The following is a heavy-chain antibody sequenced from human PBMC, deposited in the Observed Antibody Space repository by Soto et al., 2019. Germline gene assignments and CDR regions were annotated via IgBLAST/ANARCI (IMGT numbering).Heavy chain of an antibody. CDR1: GFTFTRYS. Sequence: GGSRRLSCAASGFTFTRYSMNWVRQAPGKGLEWVSSISSTTNYIYYGDSMKGRFTISRDNAKNSLYLEMNSLRAEDTAVYYCARESEDLTSNFDYWGQGTLVTVSS. J-gene: IGHJ4*02. CDR3: ARESEDLTSNFDY. CDR2: ISSTTNYI. V-gene: IGHV3-21*06.